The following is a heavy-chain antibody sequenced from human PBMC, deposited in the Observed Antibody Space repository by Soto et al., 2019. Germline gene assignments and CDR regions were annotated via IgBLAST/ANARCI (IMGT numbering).Heavy chain of an antibody. J-gene: IGHJ6*02. Sequence: SETLSLTCTVSGGSISSSSYYWGWIRQPPGKGLEWIGSIYYSGSTYYNPSLKSRVTISVDTSKNQFSLKLSSVTAADTAVYYCAGPRGAYYGMDVWGQGTTVTVSS. CDR2: IYYSGST. CDR3: AGPRGAYYGMDV. CDR1: GGSISSSSYY. V-gene: IGHV4-39*01. D-gene: IGHD1-26*01.